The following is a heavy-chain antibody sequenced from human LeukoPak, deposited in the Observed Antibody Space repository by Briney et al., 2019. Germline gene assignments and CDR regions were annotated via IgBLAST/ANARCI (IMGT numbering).Heavy chain of an antibody. J-gene: IGHJ4*02. CDR3: TRDQTPYY. CDR1: GGSFSGYY. V-gene: IGHV3-49*03. CDR2: IASETYGGTA. Sequence: LSLTCAVYGGSFSGYYWSWIRQAPGKGLEWVGFIASETYGGTAEYAASVKGRFTISRDDSKSIAYLQMNSLKTEDTAVYYCTRDQTPYYWGQGTLVTVSS.